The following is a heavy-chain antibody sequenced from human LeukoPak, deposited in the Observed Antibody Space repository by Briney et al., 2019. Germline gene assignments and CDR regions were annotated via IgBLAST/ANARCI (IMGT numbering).Heavy chain of an antibody. CDR2: INHSGNT. J-gene: IGHJ4*02. CDR1: GGSFSGYY. CDR3: AREVVIAATYDY. D-gene: IGHD2-15*01. Sequence: PSETLSLTCAVYGGSFSGYYWSWIRQPPGKGLEWIGEINHSGNTNYNPSLKSRVTISVDTSKNQFSLKLSSVTAADTAVYYCAREVVIAATYDYWGQGTLVTVSS. V-gene: IGHV4-34*01.